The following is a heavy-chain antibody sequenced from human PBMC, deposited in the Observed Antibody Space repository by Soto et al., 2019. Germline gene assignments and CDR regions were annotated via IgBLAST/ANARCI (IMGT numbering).Heavy chain of an antibody. CDR2: IRFTVDST. CDR1: GFTFSSYA. J-gene: IGHJ4*02. Sequence: PGGSLRLSCAASGFTFSSYAMNWVRQAPGKGLEWVSGIRFTVDSTYYADSVKGRFTISRDNSKNTLYLQMNSLRAEDTAVYYCAKDRGAAGWGFDHWGQGALVTVSS. CDR3: AKDRGAAGWGFDH. V-gene: IGHV3-23*01. D-gene: IGHD6-13*01.